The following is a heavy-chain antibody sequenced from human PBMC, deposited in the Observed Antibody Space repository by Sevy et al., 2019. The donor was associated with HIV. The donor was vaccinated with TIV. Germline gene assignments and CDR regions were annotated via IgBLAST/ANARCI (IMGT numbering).Heavy chain of an antibody. CDR1: RYTFSDYY. J-gene: IGHJ5*02. D-gene: IGHD6-19*01. V-gene: IGHV1-2*02. CDR2: IYPKSGGT. Sequence: ASVKVSCKASRYTFSDYYLHWVRQAPGQGPEWMGWIYPKSGGTNYAQKLQGRVTMTSATSINTAYMELRSLSSDDTAVYYCARGQHSSGWRNWFDPWGQGTLVTVSS. CDR3: ARGQHSSGWRNWFDP.